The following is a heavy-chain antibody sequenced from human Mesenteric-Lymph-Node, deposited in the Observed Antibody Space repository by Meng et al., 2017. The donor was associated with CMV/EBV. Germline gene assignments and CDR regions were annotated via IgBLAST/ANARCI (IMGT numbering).Heavy chain of an antibody. CDR3: AKGLRDGYDYIDY. J-gene: IGHJ4*02. V-gene: IGHV3-43*01. CDR1: GFMFDHYS. Sequence: AASGFMFDHYSMYWVRQVPGKGLEWVSLISWDGSRPYYADSVKGRFTISRDNSKKSLYLQMNSLRTDDIAIYFCAKGLRDGYDYIDYWGQGTLVTVSS. D-gene: IGHD5-24*01. CDR2: ISWDGSRP.